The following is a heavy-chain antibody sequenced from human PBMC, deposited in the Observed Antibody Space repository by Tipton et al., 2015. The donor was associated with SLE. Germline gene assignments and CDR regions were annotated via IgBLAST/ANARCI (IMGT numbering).Heavy chain of an antibody. V-gene: IGHV3-74*01. CDR2: INSDGTNT. CDR1: GFTFSSYW. Sequence: SLRLSCAASGFTFSSYWMHWVRQAPGKGLVWVSRINSDGTNTNYADSVKGRFTISRDNAKNTLNLQMNSLRAEDTAVYYCAREPRGFDPWGQGTLVTVSS. J-gene: IGHJ5*02. CDR3: AREPRGFDP.